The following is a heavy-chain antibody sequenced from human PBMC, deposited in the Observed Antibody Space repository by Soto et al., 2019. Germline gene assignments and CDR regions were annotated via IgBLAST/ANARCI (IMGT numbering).Heavy chain of an antibody. CDR2: IYPGDSTT. V-gene: IGHV5-51*01. CDR3: VRPGIAVAGPDY. Sequence: RGESLKISCKGSGYIFTSYWIGWVRQMPGKGLEWMGIIYPGDSTTRYSPSFQGQVTISADKSINTAYLQWSSLKASDTAIYYCVRPGIAVAGPDYWGQGTLVTVSS. CDR1: GYIFTSYW. J-gene: IGHJ4*02. D-gene: IGHD6-19*01.